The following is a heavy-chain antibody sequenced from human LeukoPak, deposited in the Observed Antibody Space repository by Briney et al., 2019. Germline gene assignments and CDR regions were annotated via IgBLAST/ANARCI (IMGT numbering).Heavy chain of an antibody. J-gene: IGHJ4*02. Sequence: GGSLRLSCAASGFTFNNAWMSWVRQAPGKGLEWVGRIKSKTDADGGTADYAAPVKGRFTISRDDSKNTLYLQMNSLKTEDTAVYYCTTDLGDYGDYVRHWGQGTLVTVSS. CDR3: TTDLGDYGDYVRH. D-gene: IGHD4-17*01. CDR1: GFTFNNAW. CDR2: IKSKTDADGGTA. V-gene: IGHV3-15*01.